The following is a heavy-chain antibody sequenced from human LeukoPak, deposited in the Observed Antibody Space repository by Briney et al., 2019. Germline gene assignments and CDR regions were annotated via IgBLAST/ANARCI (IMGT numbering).Heavy chain of an antibody. J-gene: IGHJ5*02. D-gene: IGHD3-10*01. V-gene: IGHV1-69*13. CDR3: ARLGFGSASTLQRTQNWFDP. CDR2: TIPIFGTA. Sequence: SVRVSCKAAGGIFSSYGICWVRQAPGQWLEWMGGTIPIFGTANYAQKFQGRVTITADESTSTAYMELSSLRSEDTAVYYCARLGFGSASTLQRTQNWFDPWGQGTLVTVSS. CDR1: GGIFSSYG.